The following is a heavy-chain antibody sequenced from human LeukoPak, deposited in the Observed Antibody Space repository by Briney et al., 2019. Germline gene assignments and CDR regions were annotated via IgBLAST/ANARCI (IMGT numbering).Heavy chain of an antibody. CDR2: ISGSGGST. J-gene: IGHJ4*02. CDR3: AREVQLWAYFDC. V-gene: IGHV3-23*01. D-gene: IGHD5-18*01. CDR1: GFTFSSYA. Sequence: GGSLRLSCAASGFTFSSYAMSWVRQAPGKGLEWVSAISGSGGSTYYADSVKGRFTISRDDAERSVYLEIKSLRAEDTAVYYCAREVQLWAYFDCWGQGTLVTVSS.